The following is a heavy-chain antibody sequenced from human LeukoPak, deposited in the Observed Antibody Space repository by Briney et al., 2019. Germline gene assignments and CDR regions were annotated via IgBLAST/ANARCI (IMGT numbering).Heavy chain of an antibody. Sequence: GGSLRLSCPASGFTFSDSGMHWVRQAPGKGLEWVANIKQDGSEKYYVDSVKGRFTISRDNAKNSLYLQMNSLRAEDTAMYYCARCTDGEEAFDIWGQGTMVTVSS. D-gene: IGHD2-21*01. V-gene: IGHV3-7*03. CDR1: GFTFSDSG. CDR3: ARCTDGEEAFDI. CDR2: IKQDGSEK. J-gene: IGHJ3*02.